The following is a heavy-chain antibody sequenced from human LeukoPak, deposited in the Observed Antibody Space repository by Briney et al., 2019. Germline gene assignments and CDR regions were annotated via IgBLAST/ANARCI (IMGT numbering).Heavy chain of an antibody. CDR3: ARGFGFGELFFDI. D-gene: IGHD3-10*01. CDR1: GGSISSANYY. CDR2: VYNSGST. V-gene: IGHV4-39*07. Sequence: SETLSLTCTVSGGSISSANYYWGWIRQPPGKGLEWIGSVYNSGSTYYNPSLKSRVTISVDTSKNQFSLKLSSVTAADTAVYYCARGFGFGELFFDIWGQGTMVTVSS. J-gene: IGHJ3*02.